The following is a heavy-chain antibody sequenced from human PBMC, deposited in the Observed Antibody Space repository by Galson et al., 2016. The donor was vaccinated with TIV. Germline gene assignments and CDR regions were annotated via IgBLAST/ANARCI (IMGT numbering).Heavy chain of an antibody. CDR3: ATSTMPNLGDY. V-gene: IGHV4-4*07. J-gene: IGHJ4*02. CDR1: GGSISGYR. CDR2: IYTSGST. D-gene: IGHD7-27*01. Sequence: SETLSLTCTVSGGSISGYRWSWIRQPAGKGLEWIGRIYTSGSTNYSPSLKSRVTMSIDASKSQFSLRLCSVTAADTAVYYCATSTMPNLGDYWGQGTLVTVST.